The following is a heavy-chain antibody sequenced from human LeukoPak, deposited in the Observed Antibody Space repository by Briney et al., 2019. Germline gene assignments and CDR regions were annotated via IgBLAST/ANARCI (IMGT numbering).Heavy chain of an antibody. CDR2: IYYSGST. CDR3: ARGGGSSWSEFDY. V-gene: IGHV4-59*12. J-gene: IGHJ4*02. Sequence: SSETLSLTCTVSGGSISSYYWSWIRQPPGKGLEWIGYIYYSGSTNYNPSLKSRVTISVDTSKNQFSLKLSSVTAADTAVYYCARGGGSSWSEFDYWGQGTLVTVSS. D-gene: IGHD6-6*01. CDR1: GGSISSYY.